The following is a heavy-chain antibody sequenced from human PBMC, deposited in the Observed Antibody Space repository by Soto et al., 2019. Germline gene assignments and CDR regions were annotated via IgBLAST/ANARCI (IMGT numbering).Heavy chain of an antibody. V-gene: IGHV3-33*01. CDR1: GFTFSSYG. J-gene: IGHJ5*02. CDR2: IWYDGSNK. D-gene: IGHD4-17*01. CDR3: ARGLYDYGGKEGNWFDP. Sequence: QVQLVESGGGVVQPGRSLRLSCAASGFTFSSYGMHWVRQAPGKGLEWVAVIWYDGSNKYYADSVKGRFTISRDNSKNTLYLQMNSLRAEDTAVYYCARGLYDYGGKEGNWFDPWGQGTLVTVSS.